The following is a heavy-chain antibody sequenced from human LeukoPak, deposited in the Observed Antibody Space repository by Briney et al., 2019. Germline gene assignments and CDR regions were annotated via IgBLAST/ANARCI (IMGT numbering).Heavy chain of an antibody. CDR2: ITGSSDYI. Sequence: GGSLRLSCAASGFPFSTYDMHWVRQAPGKGLEWVSCITGSSDYIFYADSVKGRFTISRDNAENSLYLQMNSLRVEDTAVYYCAARSSGNPYFWGQGTLVTVSS. D-gene: IGHD1-26*01. V-gene: IGHV3-21*04. CDR3: AARSSGNPYF. CDR1: GFPFSTYD. J-gene: IGHJ4*02.